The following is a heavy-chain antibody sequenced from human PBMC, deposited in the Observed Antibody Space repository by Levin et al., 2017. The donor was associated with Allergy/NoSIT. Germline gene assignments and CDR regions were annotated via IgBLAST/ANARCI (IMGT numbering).Heavy chain of an antibody. J-gene: IGHJ4*02. D-gene: IGHD2-21*02. CDR1: GDSVSSNSVA. CDR2: TYYRSKWYS. CDR3: ARFLSDSYLGFDC. Sequence: SQTLSLTCAISGDSVSSNSVAWSWFRQSPSRGLEWLGRTYYRSKWYSDYAVSLKSRLTISPDTSKNQFSLQLNSVTPEDTAVYSCARFLSDSYLGFDCWGQGTLVTVSS. V-gene: IGHV6-1*01.